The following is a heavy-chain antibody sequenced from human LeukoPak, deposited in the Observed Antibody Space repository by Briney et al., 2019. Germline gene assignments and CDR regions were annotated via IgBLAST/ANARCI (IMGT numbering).Heavy chain of an antibody. D-gene: IGHD3-10*01. CDR1: VLTFSNSR. V-gene: IGHV3-7*01. CDR2: INPHGSEK. J-gene: IGHJ4*02. Sequence: PGGSLTPSCVASVLTFSNSRMDWVRQAPGKGLDWLANINPHGSEKYYVDSVEGRFSVSKDNAKNSVYLQMNSLGVEDTGIYYCGRWGVNAGLAYWGQGTLVTVSS. CDR3: GRWGVNAGLAY.